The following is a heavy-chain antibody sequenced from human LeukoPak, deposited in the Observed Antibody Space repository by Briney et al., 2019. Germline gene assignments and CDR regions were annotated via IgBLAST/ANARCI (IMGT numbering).Heavy chain of an antibody. D-gene: IGHD2-21*01. CDR2: IYPGDSDT. J-gene: IGHJ4*02. CDR3: ARQLTAGLIPDY. V-gene: IGHV5-51*01. CDR1: GYSFTSYW. Sequence: PGESLKISSKGSGYSFTSYWIGWVRQMPGRGLEWMGVIYPGDSDTRYSPSFQGQVTISADKSITTAYLQWSSLKASDTAMYYCARQLTAGLIPDYWGQGTLVTVSS.